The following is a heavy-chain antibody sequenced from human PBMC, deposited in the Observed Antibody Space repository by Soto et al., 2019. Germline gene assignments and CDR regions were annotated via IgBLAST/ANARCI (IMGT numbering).Heavy chain of an antibody. CDR1: GGSISSYY. Sequence: SETLSLTCTVSGGSISSYYCSWIRQPPGKGLEWIGYIYYSGSTNYNPSLKSRVTISVDTSKNQFSLKLSSVTAADTAVYYCARHSDYGDYPYYYYGMDVWGQGTTVTVSS. V-gene: IGHV4-59*08. J-gene: IGHJ6*02. CDR3: ARHSDYGDYPYYYYGMDV. CDR2: IYYSGST. D-gene: IGHD4-17*01.